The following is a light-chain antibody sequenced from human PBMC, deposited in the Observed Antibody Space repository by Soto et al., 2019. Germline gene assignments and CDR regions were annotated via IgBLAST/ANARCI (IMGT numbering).Light chain of an antibody. CDR3: QQLNSYPRVT. CDR2: AAS. CDR1: QGISSY. V-gene: IGKV1-9*01. Sequence: DIQLTQSPSFLSASVGDRVTITCRASQGISSYLAWYQQKPGKAPKLLIYAASTLQSGVPSRFSGSGSGTEFTLTISSLQPEDFATYYCQQLNSYPRVTFSGGTKVEIK. J-gene: IGKJ4*01.